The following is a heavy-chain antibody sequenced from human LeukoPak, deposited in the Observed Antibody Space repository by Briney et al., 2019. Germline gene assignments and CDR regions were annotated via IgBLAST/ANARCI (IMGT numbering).Heavy chain of an antibody. CDR2: IRYDGSNK. V-gene: IGHV3-30*02. CDR1: GFTFSSYG. J-gene: IGHJ3*01. Sequence: GGSLRLSCAASGFTFSSYGMHWVRQAPGKGLEWVAFIRYDGSNKYYADSVKDRFTISRDNSKNTLYLQMNSLRAEDTAVYYCAKDRYYGSGSPPAAWGQGTMVTVSS. D-gene: IGHD3-10*01. CDR3: AKDRYYGSGSPPAA.